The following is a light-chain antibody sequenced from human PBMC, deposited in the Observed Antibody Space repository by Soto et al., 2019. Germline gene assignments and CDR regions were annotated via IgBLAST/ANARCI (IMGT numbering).Light chain of an antibody. CDR1: QSVDSSF. CDR3: QQYVSSVT. J-gene: IGKJ1*01. Sequence: EIVLTQSPGSLSLSPGERATLSCRASQSVDSSFFAWYQKKPGQAPRLLIYGASKRDTGIPDRFSGSGSGTDFTLTISRLEPEDFAVYYCQQYVSSVTFGQGTKVELK. CDR2: GAS. V-gene: IGKV3-20*01.